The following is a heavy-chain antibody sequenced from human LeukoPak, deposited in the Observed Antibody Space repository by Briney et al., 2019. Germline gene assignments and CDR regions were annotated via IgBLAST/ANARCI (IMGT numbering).Heavy chain of an antibody. CDR2: IYYSGST. CDR1: GGSISSYY. J-gene: IGHJ6*02. CDR3: ARDLRGDYFYYYGMDV. V-gene: IGHV4-59*01. Sequence: SETLSLTCTVSGGSISSYYWSWIRQPPGKGQEWIGYIYYSGSTNYNPSLKSRVTISVDTSKNQFSLKLSSVTAADTAVYYCARDLRGDYFYYYGMDVWGQGTTVTVSS. D-gene: IGHD2-21*02.